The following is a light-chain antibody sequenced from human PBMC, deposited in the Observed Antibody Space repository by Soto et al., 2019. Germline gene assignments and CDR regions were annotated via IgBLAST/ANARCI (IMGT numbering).Light chain of an antibody. CDR1: QSVSSSY. Sequence: EIVLTQSTGTLSLSPGERATLSCRASQSVSSSYLAWHQQKPGQAPRLLIYGASSRATGIPDRFSGSGSGKDFTLTISRLETEDFAVYYCQQYDRSPWTFGQGTKVEIK. V-gene: IGKV3-20*01. J-gene: IGKJ1*01. CDR3: QQYDRSPWT. CDR2: GAS.